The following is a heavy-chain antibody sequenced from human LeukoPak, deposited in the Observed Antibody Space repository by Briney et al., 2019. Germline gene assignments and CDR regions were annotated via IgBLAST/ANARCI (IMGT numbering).Heavy chain of an antibody. Sequence: GGSLRPSWAAPGFTFSGSAIHWVRQSSGGGLEWVGQIDKKDKGYATATAYAASVKGRFTISRDDSINTAYLQMKSLKTEDTALYYCTRDSGTYNWFDPWGQGTLVTVSS. J-gene: IGHJ5*02. D-gene: IGHD1-26*01. CDR2: IDKKDKGYATAT. CDR1: GFTFSGSA. V-gene: IGHV3-73*01. CDR3: TRDSGTYNWFDP.